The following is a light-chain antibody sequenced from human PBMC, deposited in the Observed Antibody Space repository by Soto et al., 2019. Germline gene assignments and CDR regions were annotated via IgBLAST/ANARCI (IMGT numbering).Light chain of an antibody. CDR2: GAS. CDR1: QRVYSN. V-gene: IGKV3-20*01. J-gene: IGKJ5*01. Sequence: EILMTQSPDTLSVSPVESATLSXRASQRVYSNLAWYQQRPGQAPRLLIYGASSRATGIPDRFSGSGSGTDFTLTISRLEPEDFAVYYCQQYRSLITFGQGTRLEIK. CDR3: QQYRSLIT.